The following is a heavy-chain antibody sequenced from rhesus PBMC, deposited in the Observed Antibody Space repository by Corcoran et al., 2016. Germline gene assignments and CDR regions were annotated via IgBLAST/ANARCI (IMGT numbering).Heavy chain of an antibody. D-gene: IGHD2-21*01. Sequence: QVQLQESGPGVVKPSETLSLTCAVSGGSISGYYLWSWIRQPPGKGLEWIGYIYGGSGSTSSNPSLKSRVIISIDPSKNQFSLKLSSVTAADTAVYYCARAECTGSGCYPRYFEFWGQGALVTVSS. CDR1: GGSISGYYL. CDR3: ARAECTGSGCYPRYFEF. CDR2: IYGGSGST. J-gene: IGHJ1*01. V-gene: IGHV4S7*01.